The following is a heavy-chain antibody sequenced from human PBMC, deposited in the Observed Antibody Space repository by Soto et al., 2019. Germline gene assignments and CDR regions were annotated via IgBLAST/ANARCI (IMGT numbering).Heavy chain of an antibody. Sequence: EVQLVESGGGLVQPGRSLRLSCAAFGFTFEDSAMHWIRQTPGKGLEWVAGINWNSGSVGYADSVKGRFSISRDRAKNSLSLQMNSLRIEDTAVYYCGKDLSPGGLESWGQGTLVTVSS. CDR2: INWNSGSV. J-gene: IGHJ4*02. V-gene: IGHV3-9*01. D-gene: IGHD3-16*01. CDR1: GFTFEDSA. CDR3: GKDLSPGGLES.